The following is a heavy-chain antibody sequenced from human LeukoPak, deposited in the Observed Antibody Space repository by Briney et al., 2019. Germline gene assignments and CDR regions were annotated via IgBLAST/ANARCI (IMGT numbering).Heavy chain of an antibody. CDR1: GYTFTGYY. Sequence: ASVKVSCKASGYTFTGYYMHWVRQAPGQGLEWMGWINPNSGGTNYAQKLQGRVTMTTDTSTSTAYMELRSLRSDDTAVYYCASGHMVRGPNDYWGQGTLVTVSS. CDR3: ASGHMVRGPNDY. D-gene: IGHD3-10*01. CDR2: INPNSGGT. V-gene: IGHV1-2*02. J-gene: IGHJ4*02.